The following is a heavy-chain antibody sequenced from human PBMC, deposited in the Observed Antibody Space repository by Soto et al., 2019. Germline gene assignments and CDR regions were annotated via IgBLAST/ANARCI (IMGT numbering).Heavy chain of an antibody. CDR2: IYPGDSDT. V-gene: IGHV5-51*01. Sequence: PXESLKISWQCSGNSFTSYLIGWVLQMPGKGLEWMGIIYPGDSDTRYSPSFQGQVTISADKSISTAYLQWSSLKASDTAMYYCERHYSSGWYSFDPWGQGTLVTVSS. CDR3: ERHYSSGWYSFDP. D-gene: IGHD6-19*01. J-gene: IGHJ5*02. CDR1: GNSFTSYL.